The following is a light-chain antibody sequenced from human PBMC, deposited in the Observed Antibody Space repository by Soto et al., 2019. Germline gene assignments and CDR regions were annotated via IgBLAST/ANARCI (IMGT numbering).Light chain of an antibody. CDR1: KSVSSN. CDR2: GAS. Sequence: EIVMTQSPAPLSVSPGERATLSCRASKSVSSNLAWYQQKPGQAPRLLIYGASTRATGIPARFGGSGSGTEFTLTISSLQSEDFAVYYCQQYNNWPLYTFGQGTKREIK. V-gene: IGKV3-15*01. J-gene: IGKJ2*01. CDR3: QQYNNWPLYT.